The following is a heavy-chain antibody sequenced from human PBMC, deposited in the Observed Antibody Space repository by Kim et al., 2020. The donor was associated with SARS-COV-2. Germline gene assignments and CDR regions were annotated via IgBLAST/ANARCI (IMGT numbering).Heavy chain of an antibody. CDR3: ARGLEGHRAPGESC. CDR1: GYAFTNFG. V-gene: IGHV7-4-1*01. CDR2: INPNTGNP. Sequence: ASVKVSCKASGYAFTNFGINWVRQVPGQGLEWMGGINPNTGNPTYAPGFTGRFDFYLDTSVKTAYLQISSLRAEETAVYYCARGLEGHRAPGESCWSQGTLDTVSP. D-gene: IGHD7-27*01. J-gene: IGHJ4*02.